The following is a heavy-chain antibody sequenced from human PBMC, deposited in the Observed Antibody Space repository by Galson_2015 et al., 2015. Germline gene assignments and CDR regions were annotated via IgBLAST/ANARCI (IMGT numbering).Heavy chain of an antibody. CDR3: ARHGSGAYCSGGSCTGAFDI. V-gene: IGHV5-51*01. Sequence: QSGAEVKKPGESLKISCKGSGYSFPSYWIGWVRQMPGKGLEWMGIIYPGDPDTRYSPSFQGQVTISADKSISTAYLQWSSLKASDTAMYYCARHGSGAYCSGGSCTGAFDIWGQGTMVTVSS. D-gene: IGHD2-15*01. J-gene: IGHJ3*02. CDR2: IYPGDPDT. CDR1: GYSFPSYW.